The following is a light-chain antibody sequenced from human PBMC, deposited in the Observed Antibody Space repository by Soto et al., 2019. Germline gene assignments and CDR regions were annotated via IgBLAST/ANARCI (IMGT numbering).Light chain of an antibody. Sequence: EIVMTQSPATLSVSPGERATLSCRASQRVSDTLAWYQQKPGQTPSLLIYATSTRATGVPARFSGSGSGAEFTLTISSLQSEEFAVYYCQGYNSWPRTFGGGTKVDIK. CDR2: ATS. CDR1: QRVSDT. CDR3: QGYNSWPRT. J-gene: IGKJ4*02. V-gene: IGKV3-15*01.